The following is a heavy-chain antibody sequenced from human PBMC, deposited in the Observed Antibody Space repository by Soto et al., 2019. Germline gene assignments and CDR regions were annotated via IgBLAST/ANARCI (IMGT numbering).Heavy chain of an antibody. CDR3: ARNGWIQYYGMDV. CDR2: ISYDGSNK. CDR1: GFTFSSYA. Sequence: QVQLVESGGGVVQPGRSLRLSCAASGFTFSSYAMHWVRQAPGQGLEWVAVISYDGSNKYYADSVKGRFTISRDNSKNTLYLQMNSLRAEDTAVYYCARNGWIQYYGMDVWGQGTTVTVSS. D-gene: IGHD5-18*01. J-gene: IGHJ6*02. V-gene: IGHV3-30-3*01.